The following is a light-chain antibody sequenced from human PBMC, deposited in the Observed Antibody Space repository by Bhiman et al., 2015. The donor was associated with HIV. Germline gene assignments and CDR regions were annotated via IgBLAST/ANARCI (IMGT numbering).Light chain of an antibody. CDR2: GNS. CDR3: SSYTSTYTLV. Sequence: QSVLTQPPSVSGAPGQRVTISCTGSSSNIGAGYDVHWYQQLPRTAPKLLIYGNSNRPSGVPDRFSGSKSGTSASLAITGLQAEDEADYYCSSYTSTYTLVFGTGTKVTVL. V-gene: IGLV1-40*01. J-gene: IGLJ1*01. CDR1: SSNIGAGYD.